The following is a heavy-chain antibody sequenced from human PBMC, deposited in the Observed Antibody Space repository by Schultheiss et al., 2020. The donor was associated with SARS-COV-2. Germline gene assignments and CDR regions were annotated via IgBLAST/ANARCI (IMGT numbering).Heavy chain of an antibody. V-gene: IGHV3-48*01. J-gene: IGHJ3*02. CDR1: GFTFSSYS. CDR3: ARGAAYYYDSSGYYSDAFDI. Sequence: LSLTCAASGFTFSSYSMNWVRQAPGKGLEWVSYISSSSSTIYYADSVKGRFTISRDNAKNSLYLQMNSLRAEDTAVYYCARGAAYYYDSSGYYSDAFDIWGQGTMVTVSS. CDR2: ISSSSSTI. D-gene: IGHD3-22*01.